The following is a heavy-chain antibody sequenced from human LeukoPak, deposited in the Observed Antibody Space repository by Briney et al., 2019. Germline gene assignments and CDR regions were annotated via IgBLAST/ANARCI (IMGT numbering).Heavy chain of an antibody. J-gene: IGHJ4*02. Sequence: GGSLRLSCAASGFTFSSYAMSWVRQAPGKGLEWVANIKQDGSEKSYVESVRGRFTISRDNAKNSLYLQLSSLRAEDTALYYCARDNPPDYWGQGTLVTVSS. CDR2: IKQDGSEK. V-gene: IGHV3-7*03. CDR1: GFTFSSYA. CDR3: ARDNPPDY.